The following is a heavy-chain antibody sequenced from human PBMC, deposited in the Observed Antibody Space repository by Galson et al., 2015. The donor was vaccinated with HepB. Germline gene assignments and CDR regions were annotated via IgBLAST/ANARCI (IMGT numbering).Heavy chain of an antibody. CDR2: ISPSGGST. CDR3: ARGCDWNYPSYDY. Sequence: SVKVSCKASGYTFTSYYMHWVRQAPGQGLEWMGIISPSGGSTTYAQKFQGRVTMTRDTPTSTVYMELSSLRSEDTAVYYWARGCDWNYPSYDYWGQGTLVTVSS. V-gene: IGHV1-46*01. CDR1: GYTFTSYY. D-gene: IGHD1-7*01. J-gene: IGHJ4*02.